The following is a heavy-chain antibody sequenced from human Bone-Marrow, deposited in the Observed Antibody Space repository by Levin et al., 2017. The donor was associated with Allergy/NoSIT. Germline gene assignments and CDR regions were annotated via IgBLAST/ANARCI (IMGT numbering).Heavy chain of an antibody. J-gene: IGHJ4*02. CDR3: AGDSLIPYSSVFYVYFDY. Sequence: GASVKVSCKTSGYTFTGSFIHWVRQAPGQGLEWMGWINPRTGATSFAQKFQGRVTLTTDTSISTVYMELSRLTSDDTAVYYCAGDSLIPYSSVFYVYFDYWGQGTLVTVSS. CDR2: INPRTGAT. D-gene: IGHD4-11*01. V-gene: IGHV1-2*02. CDR1: GYTFTGSF.